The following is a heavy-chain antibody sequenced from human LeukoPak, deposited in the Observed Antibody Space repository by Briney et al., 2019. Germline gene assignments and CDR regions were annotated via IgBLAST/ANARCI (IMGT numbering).Heavy chain of an antibody. CDR2: IITIFGTA. V-gene: IGHV1-69*05. J-gene: IGHJ4*02. Sequence: AVNLSCKASAATFSSYAISLVRHAPGQGLKWMGGIITIFGTANYAQKFQGRVTITTDESTSTAYMELRSLRSEDTAVYYCARGDCSSTSCYVDCTVWGQGTLVTVSS. CDR3: ARGDCSSTSCYVDCTV. CDR1: AATFSSYA. D-gene: IGHD2-2*01.